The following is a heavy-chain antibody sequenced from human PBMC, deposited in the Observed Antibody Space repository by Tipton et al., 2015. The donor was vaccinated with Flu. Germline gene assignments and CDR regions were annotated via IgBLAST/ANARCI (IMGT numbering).Heavy chain of an antibody. Sequence: SLRLSCVASGFSFSIYNMNWVRQAPGKGLEWVSAISPTSRYINHADSVKGRFTISRDNAKNSVSLQMDRLTADDTAVYFCARKGGSRPNDAFDIWGQGTMVTVSS. J-gene: IGHJ3*02. CDR3: ARKGGSRPNDAFDI. CDR2: ISPTSRYI. D-gene: IGHD2-15*01. V-gene: IGHV3-21*01. CDR1: GFSFSIYN.